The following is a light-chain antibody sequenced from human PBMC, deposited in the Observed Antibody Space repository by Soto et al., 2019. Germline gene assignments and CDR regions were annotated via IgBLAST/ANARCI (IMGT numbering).Light chain of an antibody. Sequence: DIVLTQSPATLSLSPGERATLSCRASQSISIGLAWYQQRPAQAPSLLTYAASNRATAIPPRFSGSGSGTDFTLTISSLEPEDFAVHYCQQRSMWPLTFGGGTKVEIK. CDR3: QQRSMWPLT. CDR1: QSISIG. V-gene: IGKV3-11*01. CDR2: AAS. J-gene: IGKJ4*01.